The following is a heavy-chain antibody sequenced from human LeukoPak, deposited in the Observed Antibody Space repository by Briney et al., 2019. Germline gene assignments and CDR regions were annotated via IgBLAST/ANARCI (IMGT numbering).Heavy chain of an antibody. D-gene: IGHD2-2*01. CDR2: ISYDGSNK. CDR1: GFTFSCYA. Sequence: PGGSLRLSCAASGFTFSCYAMHWVRQAPGKGLEWMAVISYDGSNKYYADSVKGRFTISRDNSKNTLYLQMNSLRAEDTAVYYCTTDPARSTYASYCDYWGQGTLLTVSS. J-gene: IGHJ4*02. CDR3: TTDPARSTYASYCDY. V-gene: IGHV3-30*04.